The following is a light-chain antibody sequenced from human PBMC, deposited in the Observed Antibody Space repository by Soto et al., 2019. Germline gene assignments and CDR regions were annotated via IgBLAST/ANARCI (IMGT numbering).Light chain of an antibody. CDR2: SAS. Sequence: EIVLTQSPGTLSLSPGERATLSCSASQSVSSSYLAWYQQKPGQAPRLLIYSASSRATGIPDRFSGSGSGTDFTLIISRLERGDFAVYYCQQYGSSRTFGQGTKVEI. J-gene: IGKJ1*01. CDR3: QQYGSSRT. V-gene: IGKV3-20*01. CDR1: QSVSSSY.